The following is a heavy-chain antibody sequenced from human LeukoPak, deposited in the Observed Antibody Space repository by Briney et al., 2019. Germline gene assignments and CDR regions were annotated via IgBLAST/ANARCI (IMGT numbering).Heavy chain of an antibody. V-gene: IGHV1-18*01. CDR3: ARDVGDIVGASDY. Sequence: GASVTVSCTPSAYTFTIYAVSWVRLAPGQGLERMGWINPYNGNTNSEKNFKGRLTMTTDTSTRTAYMELRSLRSDDTALYYCARDVGDIVGASDYWGRGTLVSVSS. CDR1: AYTFTIYA. D-gene: IGHD1-26*01. J-gene: IGHJ4*02. CDR2: INPYNGNT.